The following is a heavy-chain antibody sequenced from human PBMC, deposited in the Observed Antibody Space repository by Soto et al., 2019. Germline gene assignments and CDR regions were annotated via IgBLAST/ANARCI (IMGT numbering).Heavy chain of an antibody. V-gene: IGHV3-74*01. J-gene: IGHJ4*02. D-gene: IGHD6-13*01. CDR1: GFTFSSYW. Sequence: EMQLVESGGGLVQPGGSLRLSCAASGFTFSSYWMNWVRQGPGKGLVWVSRINSDGSDTSYADPVKGRFTTSRDNAKTTPYLQMNSLGAEVTSVYYFARLDSSSWAFDYWGQGTLVTVSS. CDR3: ARLDSSSWAFDY. CDR2: INSDGSDT.